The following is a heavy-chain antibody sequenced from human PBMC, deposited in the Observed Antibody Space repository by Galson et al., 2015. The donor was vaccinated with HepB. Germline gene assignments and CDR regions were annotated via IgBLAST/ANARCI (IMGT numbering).Heavy chain of an antibody. Sequence: SLRLSCAASGFTFSSYSMNWVRQAPGKGLEWVSYISSSSSTIYYADSVKGQFTISRDNAKNSLYLQMNSLRDEDTAVYYCARVTRRWEYQLLYPYYYYGMDVWGQGTTVTVSS. CDR1: GFTFSSYS. V-gene: IGHV3-48*02. J-gene: IGHJ6*02. CDR3: ARVTRRWEYQLLYPYYYYGMDV. CDR2: ISSSSSTI. D-gene: IGHD2-2*02.